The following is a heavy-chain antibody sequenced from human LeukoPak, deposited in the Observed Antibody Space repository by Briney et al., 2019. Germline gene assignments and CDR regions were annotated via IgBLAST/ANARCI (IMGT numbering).Heavy chain of an antibody. CDR2: IYYSGST. V-gene: IGHV4-59*08. J-gene: IGHJ6*02. D-gene: IGHD6-25*01. CDR3: ARLERAAASYYGMDV. Sequence: PSETLSLTFTVSGGSISSYYWSWIRQPPGKGLEWIGYIYYSGSTNYNPSLKSRVTISVDTSKNQFSLKLSSVTAADTAVYYCARLERAAASYYGMDVWGQGTTVTVSS. CDR1: GGSISSYY.